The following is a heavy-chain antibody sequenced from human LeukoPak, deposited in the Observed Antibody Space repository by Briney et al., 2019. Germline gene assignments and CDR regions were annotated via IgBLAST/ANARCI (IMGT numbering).Heavy chain of an antibody. V-gene: IGHV3-48*03. D-gene: IGHD2-21*02. CDR3: ARELTHCGSDCHDY. CDR1: GFTFSNYE. Sequence: GGSLRLSCAASGFTFSNYEMNWVRQVPGKGLEWVSYINERGTTMYYANSVKGRFTISRDNAKNSLYLQVNSLRAEDTAVYYCARELTHCGSDCHDYWGQGTLVTVSS. J-gene: IGHJ4*02. CDR2: INERGTTM.